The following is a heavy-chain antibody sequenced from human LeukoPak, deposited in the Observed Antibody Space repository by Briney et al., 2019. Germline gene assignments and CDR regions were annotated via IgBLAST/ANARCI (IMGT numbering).Heavy chain of an antibody. CDR1: GFTFSSYW. CDR3: ARGADLRYYYYYGMDV. J-gene: IGHJ6*02. CDR2: IKQDGSEK. Sequence: GGSLRLSCAASGFTFSSYWMSWVRQAPGKGLEWVANIKQDGSEKYYVDSVKGRFTISRDNAKNSLYLQMSSLRAEDTAVCYCARGADLRYYYYYGMDVWGQGTTVTVSS. V-gene: IGHV3-7*01.